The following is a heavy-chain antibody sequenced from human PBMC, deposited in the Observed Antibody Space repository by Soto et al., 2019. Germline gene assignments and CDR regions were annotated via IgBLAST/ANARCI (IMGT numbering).Heavy chain of an antibody. J-gene: IGHJ2*01. D-gene: IGHD6-13*01. Sequence: GGSLRLSCAASGFTFSSYAMSWVRQAPGKGLEWVSAISGSGGSTYYADSVKGRFTISRDNSKNTLYLQMNSLRAEDTAVYYCAKDPTSSSWYPYWYFDLWGRGTLVTVSS. V-gene: IGHV3-23*01. CDR1: GFTFSSYA. CDR3: AKDPTSSSWYPYWYFDL. CDR2: ISGSGGST.